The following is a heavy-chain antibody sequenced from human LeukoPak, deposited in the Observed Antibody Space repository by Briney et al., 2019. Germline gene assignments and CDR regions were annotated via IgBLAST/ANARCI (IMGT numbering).Heavy chain of an antibody. Sequence: ASVTVSCTASGYTFTSNYIHWVRQAPGQGLEWMGMIYPRDGSTSYAQKFQGRVTVTRDTSTSTVHMELSGLRSEDTAVYYCARDQEGFDYWGQETLVPSPQ. V-gene: IGHV1-46*01. J-gene: IGHJ4*02. CDR3: ARDQEGFDY. CDR1: GYTFTSNY. CDR2: IYPRDGST.